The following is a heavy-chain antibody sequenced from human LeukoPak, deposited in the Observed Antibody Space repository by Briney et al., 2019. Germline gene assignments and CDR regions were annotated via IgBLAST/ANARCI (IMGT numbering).Heavy chain of an antibody. D-gene: IGHD3-3*01. V-gene: IGHV1-69*13. Sequence: SVKVSCKASGGTFSSYAISWVRQAPGQGLEWMGGIIPIFGTANYAQKFQGRVTITADESTSTAYMELSSLRSEDTAVYYCARVALADPYYDFWCGYQYLDYWGQGTLVTVSS. CDR2: IIPIFGTA. J-gene: IGHJ4*02. CDR3: ARVALADPYYDFWCGYQYLDY. CDR1: GGTFSSYA.